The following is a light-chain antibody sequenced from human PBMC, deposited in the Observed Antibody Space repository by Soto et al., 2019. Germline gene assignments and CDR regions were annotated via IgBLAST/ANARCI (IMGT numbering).Light chain of an antibody. J-gene: IGLJ3*02. CDR1: SSDVGGYNF. V-gene: IGLV2-14*01. CDR2: EVS. CDR3: SSYTLRNTLVL. Sequence: QSALTQPASVSGSPGQSITISCTGTSSDVGGYNFVSWYQQHPGKAPRLIIYEVSSRPSGVSYRFSGSKSGNTASLTTSGLQVEDEAEYYCSSYTLRNTLVLFGGGTKLTVL.